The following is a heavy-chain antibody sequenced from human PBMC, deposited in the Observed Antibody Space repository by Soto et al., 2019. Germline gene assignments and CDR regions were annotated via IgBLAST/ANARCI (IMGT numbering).Heavy chain of an antibody. CDR2: IYYSGST. CDR3: ARETSIAALEISFYYYYGMDV. D-gene: IGHD6-6*01. V-gene: IGHV4-39*02. J-gene: IGHJ6*02. CDR1: GGSISSSSYY. Sequence: QLQLQESGPGLVKPSETLSLTCTVSGGSISSSSYYWGWIRQPPGKGLEWIGSIYYSGSTYYNPSLKSRVTISVDTSKNQFSLKLSSVTAADTAVYYCARETSIAALEISFYYYYGMDVWGQGTTVTVSS.